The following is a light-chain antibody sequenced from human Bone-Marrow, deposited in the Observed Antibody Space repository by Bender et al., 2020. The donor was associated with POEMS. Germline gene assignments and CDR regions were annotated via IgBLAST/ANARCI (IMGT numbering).Light chain of an antibody. J-gene: IGLJ3*02. CDR1: SSDIGGYKY. Sequence: QSALTQPASVSGSPGQSITISCTGTSSDIGGYKYVSWFQQHPGKAPRLIIYDVSDRPSGVSNRFSGSKSGNTASLTISGLQAEDEADYYCSSYTTSTTWVFGGGTTVTVL. CDR3: SSYTTSTTWV. CDR2: DVS. V-gene: IGLV2-14*03.